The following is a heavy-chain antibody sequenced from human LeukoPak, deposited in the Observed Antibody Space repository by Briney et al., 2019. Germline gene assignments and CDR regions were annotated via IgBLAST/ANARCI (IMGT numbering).Heavy chain of an antibody. CDR1: GFTFSSYW. CDR2: IKEDGNAK. Sequence: GGSLRLSCAASGFTFSSYWMSWVRQAPGKGLEWVANIKEDGNAKYYVASEKGRFTISRENAKNSLHRQMNSLRAENTACYYCAGPGSGYDAYYFDYWGQGTLVTVSS. J-gene: IGHJ4*02. D-gene: IGHD5-12*01. V-gene: IGHV3-7*01. CDR3: AGPGSGYDAYYFDY.